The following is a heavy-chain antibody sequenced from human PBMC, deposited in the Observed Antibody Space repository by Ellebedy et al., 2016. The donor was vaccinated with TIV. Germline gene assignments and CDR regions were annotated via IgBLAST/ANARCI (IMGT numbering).Heavy chain of an antibody. CDR2: INSDGSST. V-gene: IGHV3-74*01. Sequence: GESLKISCAASGFTFSGYWMHWVRQAPGKGLVWVSRINSDGSSTSFADSVKGRFTISRDNSKNTLYLQMNSLRAEDTAVYYCARAAEQPLFDYWGQGTLVTVSS. CDR3: ARAAEQPLFDY. CDR1: GFTFSGYW. J-gene: IGHJ4*02. D-gene: IGHD6-13*01.